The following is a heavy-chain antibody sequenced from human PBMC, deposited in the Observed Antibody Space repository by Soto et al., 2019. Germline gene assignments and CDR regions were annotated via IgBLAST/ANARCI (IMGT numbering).Heavy chain of an antibody. V-gene: IGHV3-11*04. D-gene: IGHD2-15*01. CDR1: GFTFRDHY. Sequence: GGSLRLSCAASGFTFRDHYMSWVRQAPGQGLEWVSYMSSSGATIYYADSVKGRFTISRDNSKNTLYLQMNSLRAEDTAVYYCAKDPRGYCSGGSCYVFDYWGQGTLVTVSS. J-gene: IGHJ4*02. CDR3: AKDPRGYCSGGSCYVFDY. CDR2: MSSSGATI.